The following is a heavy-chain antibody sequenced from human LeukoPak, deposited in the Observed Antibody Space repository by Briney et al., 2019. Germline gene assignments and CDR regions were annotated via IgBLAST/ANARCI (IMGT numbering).Heavy chain of an antibody. J-gene: IGHJ5*02. Sequence: SETLSLTCTVSGGSISSSSYYWGWIRQPPGKGLEWIGSIYYSGSTYYNPSLKSRITISVDTSKNQFSLKLSSVTAADTAVYYCARDHDYGDYERWFDPWGQGTLVTVSS. CDR3: ARDHDYGDYERWFDP. CDR1: GGSISSSSYY. CDR2: IYYSGST. D-gene: IGHD4-17*01. V-gene: IGHV4-39*07.